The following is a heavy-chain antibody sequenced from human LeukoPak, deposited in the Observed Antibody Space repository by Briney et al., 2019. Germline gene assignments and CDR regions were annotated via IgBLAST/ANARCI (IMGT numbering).Heavy chain of an antibody. Sequence: SSVKVSCKASGGTFSSYATSWVRQAPGQGLEWMGRIIPIFGTANYAQKFQGRVTITADESTSTAYMELSSLRSEDTAVYYCARAPTIGGNVGYWGQGTLVTVSS. CDR2: IIPIFGTA. V-gene: IGHV1-69*15. D-gene: IGHD4-23*01. J-gene: IGHJ4*02. CDR3: ARAPTIGGNVGY. CDR1: GGTFSSYA.